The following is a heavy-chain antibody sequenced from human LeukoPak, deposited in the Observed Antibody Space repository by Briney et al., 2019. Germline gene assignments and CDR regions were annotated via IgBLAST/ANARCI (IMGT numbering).Heavy chain of an antibody. V-gene: IGHV1-8*01. CDR2: MNPNSGNT. Sequence: ASVKVSCKASGYTFTSYDINWVRQATGQGLEWMGWMNPNSGNTGYAQKFQGRITMTRNTSISTAYMELSSLRSEDTAVYYCARGTFSSGWVYYYYYMDVWGKGTTVTISS. CDR1: GYTFTSYD. D-gene: IGHD6-19*01. J-gene: IGHJ6*03. CDR3: ARGTFSSGWVYYYYYMDV.